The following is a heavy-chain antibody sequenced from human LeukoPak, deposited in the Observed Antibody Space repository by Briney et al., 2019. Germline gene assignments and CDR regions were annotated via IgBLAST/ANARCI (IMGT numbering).Heavy chain of an antibody. V-gene: IGHV1-24*01. CDR3: ATDLRPGTKSWSRGAV. CDR2: FDPEDGET. J-gene: IGHJ4*02. D-gene: IGHD1-1*01. Sequence: ASVKVSCKVSGYTLTELSMHWVRQAPGKGLEWMGGFDPEDGETIYAQKFQGRVTMTEDTSTDTAYMELSSLRSEDTAVYYCATDLRPGTKSWSRGAVWGQGTLVTVSS. CDR1: GYTLTELS.